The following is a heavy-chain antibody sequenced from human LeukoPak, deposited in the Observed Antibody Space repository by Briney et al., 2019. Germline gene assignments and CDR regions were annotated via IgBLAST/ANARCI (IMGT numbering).Heavy chain of an antibody. CDR2: ISDSGGST. D-gene: IGHD3-10*01. V-gene: IGHV3-64*04. CDR3: ARSGDVHDYNYYYGMDV. Sequence: PGGSLRLSCSASGFPFSSYAMHWVRQAPGKGLEYVSAISDSGGSTYYADSVKGRFTISRDNSKNTLYLQMNTLRGEDTAVYYCARSGDVHDYNYYYGMDVWGQGTTVTVSS. CDR1: GFPFSSYA. J-gene: IGHJ6*02.